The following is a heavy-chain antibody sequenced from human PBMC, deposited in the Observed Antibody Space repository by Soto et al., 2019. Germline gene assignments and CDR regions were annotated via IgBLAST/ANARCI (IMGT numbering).Heavy chain of an antibody. V-gene: IGHV3-23*01. CDR2: ISGSGGST. Sequence: GGTLRLSCAASGFTFSSYAMSWVRQAPGKGLERVSAISGSGGSTYYADSVKGRFTISRDNSKNTLYLQMNSLRAEDTAVYYCAKGSVSSGLYNWFDPWGQRPLVTVSS. J-gene: IGHJ5*02. CDR1: GFTFSSYA. D-gene: IGHD3-22*01. CDR3: AKGSVSSGLYNWFDP.